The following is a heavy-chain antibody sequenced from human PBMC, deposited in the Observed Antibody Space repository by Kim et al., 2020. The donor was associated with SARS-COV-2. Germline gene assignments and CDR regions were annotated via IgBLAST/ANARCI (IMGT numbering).Heavy chain of an antibody. CDR3: ATSGTWELAGPAFDY. CDR1: GFTFSSYA. CDR2: ISYDGSNK. D-gene: IGHD1-26*01. V-gene: IGHV3-30-3*01. J-gene: IGHJ4*01. Sequence: GGSLRLSCAASGFTFSSYAMHWVRQAPGKGLEWVAVISYDGSNKYYADSVKGRFTISRDNSKNTLYLPMNSLIAEDTAVYYCATSGTWELAGPAFDYWG.